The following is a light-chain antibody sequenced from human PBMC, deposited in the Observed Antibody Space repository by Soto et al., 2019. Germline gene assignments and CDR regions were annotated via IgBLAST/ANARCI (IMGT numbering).Light chain of an antibody. CDR2: LEGSGSY. CDR3: ETWDSNTRV. J-gene: IGLJ3*02. V-gene: IGLV4-60*02. Sequence: QPVLTQSSSASAXXXXXXXXTCTLSSGHSSYIIAWHQQQPGKAPRYLMKLEGSGSYNKGSGVPDRFSGSSSGADRYLTISNLQFEDEADYYCETWDSNTRVFGGGTKLTVL. CDR1: SGHSSYI.